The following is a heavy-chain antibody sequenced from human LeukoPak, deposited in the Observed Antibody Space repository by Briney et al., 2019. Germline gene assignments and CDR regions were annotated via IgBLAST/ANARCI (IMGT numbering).Heavy chain of an antibody. Sequence: SETLSLTCAVYGGSFSGYYWSWIRQPPGKGLEWIGEINHSGSTNYNPSLKSRVTISVDTSKNQFSLKLSSVTAADTAVYYCARGGRVVVVVAAGAFDIWGQGTMVAVSS. D-gene: IGHD2-15*01. CDR2: INHSGST. CDR3: ARGGRVVVVVAAGAFDI. V-gene: IGHV4-34*01. J-gene: IGHJ3*02. CDR1: GGSFSGYY.